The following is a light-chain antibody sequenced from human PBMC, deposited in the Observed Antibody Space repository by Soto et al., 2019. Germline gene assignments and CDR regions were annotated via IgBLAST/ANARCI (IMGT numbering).Light chain of an antibody. CDR3: QHYNSYSEA. Sequence: DIQMTQSPSTLSGSVGDRVTITCRASQTISSWLAWYQQKPGKAPKLLIYKASTLKSGVPSRFSGSGSGTEFTLTISSMQPDEFATYYCQHYNSYSEACGQGTKVDIK. J-gene: IGKJ1*01. CDR1: QTISSW. V-gene: IGKV1-5*03. CDR2: KAS.